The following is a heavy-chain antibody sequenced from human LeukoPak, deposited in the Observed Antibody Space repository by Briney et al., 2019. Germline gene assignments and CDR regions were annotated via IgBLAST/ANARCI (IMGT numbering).Heavy chain of an antibody. D-gene: IGHD3-3*01. Sequence: PSETRSLTCTVSGDSINNNNYYWGWVRQPPGKGLEWIGNIYYNGRTYYSPSLKSRGTISVDTSNNQFSLRLSSVTAADTAVYYCARITDRTIFGEVMHGFDIWGQGTPVTVSS. CDR3: ARITDRTIFGEVMHGFDI. J-gene: IGHJ3*02. CDR1: GDSINNNNYY. V-gene: IGHV4-39*01. CDR2: IYYNGRT.